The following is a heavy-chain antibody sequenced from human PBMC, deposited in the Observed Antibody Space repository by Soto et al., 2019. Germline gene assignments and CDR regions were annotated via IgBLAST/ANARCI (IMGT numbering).Heavy chain of an antibody. Sequence: QLQLQESGPGLVKPSETLSLTCTVSGGSISSSSYYWGWIRQPPGKGLEWIGSIYYSGSPYYNPALKSRVTISVDTSKNQFSLKLSSVTAADTAVYYCASQLQHDYSNYFYYYYGMDVWGQGTTVTVSS. D-gene: IGHD4-4*01. V-gene: IGHV4-39*01. CDR2: IYYSGSP. CDR1: GGSISSSSYY. CDR3: ASQLQHDYSNYFYYYYGMDV. J-gene: IGHJ6*02.